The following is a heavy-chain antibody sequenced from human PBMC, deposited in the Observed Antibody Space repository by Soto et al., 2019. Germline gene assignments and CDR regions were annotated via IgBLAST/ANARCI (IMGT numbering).Heavy chain of an antibody. CDR2: IYYSGSS. Sequence: QVQLQESGPGLVKPSQTLSLTCTVSGGSITSGGYYWSWIRQYPGKGLEWIGYIYYSGSSYYNASLKSRLTISVDTSKNQFSLKLSSVTAADTAVYCCARDGVGGMDVWGQGTTVTVSS. CDR1: GGSITSGGYY. V-gene: IGHV4-31*03. CDR3: ARDGVGGMDV. J-gene: IGHJ6*02. D-gene: IGHD1-26*01.